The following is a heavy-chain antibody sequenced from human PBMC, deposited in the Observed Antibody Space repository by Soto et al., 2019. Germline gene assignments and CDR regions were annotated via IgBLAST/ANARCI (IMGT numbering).Heavy chain of an antibody. D-gene: IGHD2-2*02. CDR3: SRDILGLLGCSSTSCYRNQLSVFPLDP. J-gene: IGHJ5*02. CDR1: GYTFTSYD. V-gene: IGHV1-3*01. CDR2: INAGNGNT. Sequence: ASVKVSCKASGYTFTSYDMHWVRQAPGQRLEWMGWINAGNGNTKYSQKFQGRVTITRDTSASTAYMELGSRRSEDTAVYYCSRDILGLLGCSSTSCYRNQLSVFPLDPWRQRTLGTVSS.